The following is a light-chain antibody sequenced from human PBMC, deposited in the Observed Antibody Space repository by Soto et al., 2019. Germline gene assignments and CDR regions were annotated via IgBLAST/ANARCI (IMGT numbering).Light chain of an antibody. J-gene: IGLJ3*02. CDR2: TDS. V-gene: IGLV1-44*01. CDR3: ASWDDSLDGWV. Sequence: QSVLTQPPSASATPGQRVTLSCSGGRSNIGSNSVYWFRQLPGTAPKLLIYTDSQRPSGVPDRLSGSRSGTSASLAISGLRSDDEADYYCASWDDSLDGWVFGGGTQLTVL. CDR1: RSNIGSNS.